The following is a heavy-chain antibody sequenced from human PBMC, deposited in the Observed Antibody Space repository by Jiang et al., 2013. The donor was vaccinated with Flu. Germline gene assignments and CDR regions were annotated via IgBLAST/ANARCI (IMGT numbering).Heavy chain of an antibody. V-gene: IGHV4-39*01. CDR1: GGSISSSSYY. CDR2: IYYSGST. Sequence: GGSISSSSYYWGWIRQPPGKGLEWIGSIYYSGSTYYNPSLKSRVTISVDTSKNQFSLKLSSVTAADTAVYYCARPYYYGSGSYAFDIWGQGTMVTVSS. D-gene: IGHD3-10*01. J-gene: IGHJ3*02. CDR3: ARPYYYGSGSYAFDI.